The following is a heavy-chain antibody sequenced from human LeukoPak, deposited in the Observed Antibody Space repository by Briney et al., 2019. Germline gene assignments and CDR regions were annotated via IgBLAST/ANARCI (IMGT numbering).Heavy chain of an antibody. CDR2: ISGSGGST. CDR3: AKNAGQDHGDYGRWYFDL. D-gene: IGHD4-17*01. Sequence: GGSLRLSCAASGFTFSSYAMSWVCQTPGKGLEWVSAISGSGGSTYYADSVKGRFTISRDNSKNTLYLQMNSLRAEDTAVYYCAKNAGQDHGDYGRWYFDLWGRGTLVTVSS. V-gene: IGHV3-23*01. J-gene: IGHJ2*01. CDR1: GFTFSSYA.